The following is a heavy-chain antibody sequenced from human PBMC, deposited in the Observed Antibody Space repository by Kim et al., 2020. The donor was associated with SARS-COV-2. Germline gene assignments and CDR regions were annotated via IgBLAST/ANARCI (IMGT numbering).Heavy chain of an antibody. CDR1: GFTFSSYF. CDR3: AKDTPPYCSGDSCYSRSGLDV. Sequence: GGSLRLSCAASGFTFSSYFMAWVRQAPGKGLEWVSGISGGGGSTSYADSVKGRFTISRDNSKNTLYLEMNNLRVEDMGVYYCAKDTPPYCSGDSCYSRSGLDVWGQWTTVTVSS. J-gene: IGHJ6*02. D-gene: IGHD2-15*01. V-gene: IGHV3-23*01. CDR2: ISGGGGST.